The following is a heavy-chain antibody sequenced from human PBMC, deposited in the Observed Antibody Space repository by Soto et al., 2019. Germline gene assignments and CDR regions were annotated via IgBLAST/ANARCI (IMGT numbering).Heavy chain of an antibody. J-gene: IGHJ6*03. D-gene: IGHD2-15*01. Sequence: GASVKVSCKASGYTFTSYDINWVRQATGQGLEWMGWMNPNSGNTGYAQKFQGRVTMTRNTSISTAYMELSSLRSEDTAVYYCARGRRATGPAKYYYYMDVWGQGTTVTVS. CDR2: MNPNSGNT. CDR3: ARGRRATGPAKYYYYMDV. CDR1: GYTFTSYD. V-gene: IGHV1-8*01.